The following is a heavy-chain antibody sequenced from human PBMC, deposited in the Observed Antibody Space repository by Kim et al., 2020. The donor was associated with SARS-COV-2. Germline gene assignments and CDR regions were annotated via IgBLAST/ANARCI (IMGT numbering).Heavy chain of an antibody. J-gene: IGHJ4*02. Sequence: GGSLRLSCAASGFAFSSYAMTWVRQAPGKGLEWVSHINGNGGRTTYADSVKGRFTISRDNSMDTLYLQMNSLRAEDTALYYCAKAVVSSAWPRFDSWGQGTLVTVSS. V-gene: IGHV3-23*01. CDR2: INGNGGRT. CDR1: GFAFSSYA. D-gene: IGHD6-25*01. CDR3: AKAVVSSAWPRFDS.